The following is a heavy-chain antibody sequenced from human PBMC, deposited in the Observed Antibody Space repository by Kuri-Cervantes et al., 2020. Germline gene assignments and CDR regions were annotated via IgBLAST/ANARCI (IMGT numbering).Heavy chain of an antibody. V-gene: IGHV3-69-1*01. CDR1: GFTFSSYS. CDR2: ISSSSTI. J-gene: IGHJ4*02. D-gene: IGHD6-19*01. CDR3: ARDGGAVAGDSEDY. Sequence: GGSLRLSCAASGFTFSSYSMNWVRQAPGKGLEWVSSISSSSTIYYADSVKGRFTISRDNAKNSLYLQMNSLRAEDTAVYYCARDGGAVAGDSEDYWGQGTLVTVSS.